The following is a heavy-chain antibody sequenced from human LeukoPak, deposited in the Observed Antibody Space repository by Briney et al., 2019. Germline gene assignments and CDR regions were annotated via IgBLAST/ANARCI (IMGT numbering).Heavy chain of an antibody. CDR2: ISSSGSTI. V-gene: IGHV3-48*01. Sequence: GGSLRLSCAASGFTFSSYSMNWVRQAPGKGLKWVSYISSSGSTIYLADSVKGRFTISRDNSKNTLFLQMTSLRVEDTAVYYCAKDREKPSQFDYWGQGTLVTVSS. CDR3: AKDREKPSQFDY. J-gene: IGHJ4*02. CDR1: GFTFSSYS.